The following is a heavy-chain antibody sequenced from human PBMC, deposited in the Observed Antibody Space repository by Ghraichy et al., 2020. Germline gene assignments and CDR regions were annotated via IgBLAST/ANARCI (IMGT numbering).Heavy chain of an antibody. CDR2: ISADGHST. D-gene: IGHD2-2*01. CDR3: AKDRSEFPAILDY. CDR1: GFTFDNYA. V-gene: IGHV3-23*01. Sequence: LSLTCVVSGFTFDNYAMNWVRLAPGKGLEWVSSISADGHSTYSADSVKGRFTISRDNSKNTLYLQMSALRADDTAVCYCAKDRSEFPAILDYWGQGALVTVSS. J-gene: IGHJ4*02.